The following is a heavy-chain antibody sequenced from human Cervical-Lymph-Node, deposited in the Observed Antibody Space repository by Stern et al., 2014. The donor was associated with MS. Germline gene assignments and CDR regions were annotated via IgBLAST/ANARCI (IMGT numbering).Heavy chain of an antibody. CDR3: AHSRVKYCRGGTCYSSLFDY. D-gene: IGHD2-15*01. Sequence: QITLKESGPKLVKPTQTLTLTCTLSGFSLTTAGVGVGWIRQPPGKALEWLAIIFWDDDKLYSPSLKNRLTITKDTSKNQVVLTVTNVDPVDTATYYCAHSRVKYCRGGTCYSSLFDYWGQGTLVTVSS. V-gene: IGHV2-5*02. CDR1: GFSLTTAGVG. J-gene: IGHJ4*02. CDR2: IFWDDDK.